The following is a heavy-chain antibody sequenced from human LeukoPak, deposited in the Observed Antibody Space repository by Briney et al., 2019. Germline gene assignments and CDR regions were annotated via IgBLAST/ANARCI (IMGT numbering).Heavy chain of an antibody. V-gene: IGHV3-30*01. D-gene: IGHD2-15*01. CDR3: TRVRVPSRILLPYFDY. CDR2: MSYDGSTK. CDR1: GFTFRMYS. J-gene: IGHJ4*02. Sequence: GGSLRLSCAASGFTFRMYSIHWVRQAPGKGLEWVAVMSYDGSTKYLADSVKGRFTISRDNSQHTVYLQMNSLTAEDTAVYYCTRVRVPSRILLPYFDYWGQGTLVTVSS.